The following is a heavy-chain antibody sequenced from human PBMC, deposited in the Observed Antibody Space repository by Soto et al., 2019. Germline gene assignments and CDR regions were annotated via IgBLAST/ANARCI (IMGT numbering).Heavy chain of an antibody. CDR1: GGTFSSYT. D-gene: IGHD3-10*01. J-gene: IGHJ4*01. V-gene: IGHV1-69*02. CDR2: IIPILGIA. CDR3: ARSPYYYGSGRPQRLDY. Sequence: QVQLGQSGAEVKKPGSSVKVSCKASGGTFSSYTFSWVRQAPGQGLEWVGRIIPILGIANYAQKFQGRVPITADKSTSTAYMELSSLRSENTAVYYCARSPYYYGSGRPQRLDYWVHGPLVTVS.